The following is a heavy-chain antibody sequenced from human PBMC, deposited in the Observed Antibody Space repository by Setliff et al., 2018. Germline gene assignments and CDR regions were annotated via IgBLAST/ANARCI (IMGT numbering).Heavy chain of an antibody. D-gene: IGHD2-21*01. V-gene: IGHV3-23*01. CDR1: GFTFSSYA. Sequence: GGSLRLSCAASGFTFSSYAMSWVRQAPGKGLEWVSAISGSGGRTYYADSVKGRFTISRDNSKNTLYLQMNGLKVEDTAIFYCVKGNTDSRPYYFDYWAQGTLVTVSS. CDR2: ISGSGGRT. J-gene: IGHJ4*02. CDR3: VKGNTDSRPYYFDY.